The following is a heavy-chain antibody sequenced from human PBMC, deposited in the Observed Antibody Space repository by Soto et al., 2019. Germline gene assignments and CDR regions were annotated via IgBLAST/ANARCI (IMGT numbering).Heavy chain of an antibody. CDR2: INHSGST. V-gene: IGHV4-34*01. CDR3: ARGTGYYYGMDV. Sequence: SETLSLTCAVYGGSFSGYYWSWIRQPPGKGLEWIGEINHSGSTNYNPSLKSRVTISVDTSKNQFSLKLGSVTAADTAVYYCARGTGYYYGMDVWGQGTTVTVSS. D-gene: IGHD3-10*01. J-gene: IGHJ6*02. CDR1: GGSFSGYY.